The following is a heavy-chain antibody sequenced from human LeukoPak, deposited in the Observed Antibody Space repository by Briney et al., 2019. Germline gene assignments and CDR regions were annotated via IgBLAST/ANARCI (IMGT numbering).Heavy chain of an antibody. J-gene: IGHJ4*02. CDR3: AARPRSGIAARLEGVVPSPGLAPIDY. CDR1: GFTFISYG. D-gene: IGHD6-6*01. Sequence: GGCLRLSCAAYGFTFISYGMHWVRQAPGKGLEWVAFIRYDGSNKYYADSVKGRFTISRDNSKNTLYLQMNSLRAEDTAVYYCAARPRSGIAARLEGVVPSPGLAPIDYWGQGTLVTVSS. CDR2: IRYDGSNK. V-gene: IGHV3-30*02.